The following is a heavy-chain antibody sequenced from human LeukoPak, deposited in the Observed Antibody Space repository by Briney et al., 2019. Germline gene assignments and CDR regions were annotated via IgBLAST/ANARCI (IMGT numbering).Heavy chain of an antibody. CDR3: ARRGSSSSLDY. J-gene: IGHJ4*02. Sequence: SETLSLTCTVSGGSISSDYWTWIRQPPGKGLEWIGYIYYSGRANYNPSLKSRVTISLDTSKNQFSLEVSSVTAADTAVYYCARRGSSSSLDYWGQGTLVTVSS. CDR2: IYYSGRA. D-gene: IGHD6-6*01. V-gene: IGHV4-59*08. CDR1: GGSISSDY.